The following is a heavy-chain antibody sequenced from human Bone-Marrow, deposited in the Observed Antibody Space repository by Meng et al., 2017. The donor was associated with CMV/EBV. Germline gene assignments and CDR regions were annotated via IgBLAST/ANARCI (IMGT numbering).Heavy chain of an antibody. CDR1: GYSISSGYY. J-gene: IGHJ4*02. Sequence: SETLSLPCTVSGYSISSGYYWGWIRQPPGKGLEWIGSIYHSGSTYYNPSLKSRVTISVDTSKNQFSLKLSSVTAADTAVYYCAREQDSNGGFDYWGQGTLVTVSS. D-gene: IGHD4-11*01. CDR3: AREQDSNGGFDY. CDR2: IYHSGST. V-gene: IGHV4-38-2*02.